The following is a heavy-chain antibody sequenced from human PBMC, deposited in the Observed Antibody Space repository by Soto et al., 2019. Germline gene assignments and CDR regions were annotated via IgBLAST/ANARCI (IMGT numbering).Heavy chain of an antibody. J-gene: IGHJ4*02. D-gene: IGHD3-9*01. CDR3: ARHPGYYDILTGYTTYYFDY. CDR2: IYYRGNT. Sequence: QVQLQESGPGLVKPSETLSLTCTVSGGSIGTYYWSWIRQPPGKGLEWIGYIYYRGNTDYNPSLKSRVTIXPXTXXTQVSLKLSSVTAADTAVYYCARHPGYYDILTGYTTYYFDYWGQGIVVTVSS. CDR1: GGSIGTYY. V-gene: IGHV4-59*08.